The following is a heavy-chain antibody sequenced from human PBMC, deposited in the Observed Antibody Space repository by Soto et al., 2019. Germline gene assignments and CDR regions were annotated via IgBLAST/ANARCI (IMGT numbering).Heavy chain of an antibody. Sequence: PGGSLRLSCTASGFTFGDYAMSWVRQAPGKGLEWVGFIRSKAYGGTTEYAASVKGRFTISRDDSKSIAYLQMNSLKTEDTAVYYCTRPRTMIVVAKDYYFDYWGQGTLVTVSS. CDR1: GFTFGDYA. J-gene: IGHJ4*02. V-gene: IGHV3-49*04. D-gene: IGHD3-22*01. CDR2: IRSKAYGGTT. CDR3: TRPRTMIVVAKDYYFDY.